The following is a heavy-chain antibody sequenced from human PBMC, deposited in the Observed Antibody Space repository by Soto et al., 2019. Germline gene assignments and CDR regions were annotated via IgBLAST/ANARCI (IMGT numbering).Heavy chain of an antibody. J-gene: IGHJ4*02. D-gene: IGHD3-22*01. Sequence: QVQLVQSGAEVKKPGSSVKVSCKASGGTFSSYAISWVRQAPGQGLEWMGGIIPIFGTANYAQKFQGRVTISAEESKSTGYMELSSLGSEDTGVYYCASGGRLGWLSYYWGQGTLVTVSS. CDR1: GGTFSSYA. CDR3: ASGGRLGWLSYY. CDR2: IIPIFGTA. V-gene: IGHV1-69*01.